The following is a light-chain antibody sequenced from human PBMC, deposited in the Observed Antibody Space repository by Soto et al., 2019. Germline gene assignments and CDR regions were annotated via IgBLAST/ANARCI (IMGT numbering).Light chain of an antibody. V-gene: IGLV2-14*01. CDR3: SSCTGTSALIL. CDR1: SSDVGGYDY. CDR2: EVS. Sequence: QSVVTQPASVSGSPGQSITISCTGTSSDVGGYDYVSWYQQYPGKAPRLIIYEVSNRPSGVSNRFSGSKSGNTASLTISGLRAEDEGDYFCSSCTGTSALILFGGGTKVTVL. J-gene: IGLJ2*01.